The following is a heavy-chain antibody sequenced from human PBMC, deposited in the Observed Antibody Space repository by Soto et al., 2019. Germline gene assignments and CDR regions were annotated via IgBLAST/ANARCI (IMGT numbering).Heavy chain of an antibody. CDR2: ISASSTYM. D-gene: IGHD5-12*01. Sequence: EVQLVESGGGLVKPGGSLRLSCAASGFIFSSYTMNCVRQAPGKGLEWASYISASSTYMYYADSLKGRFTISRGNAYNSLSLQRTSLRVEDTAVYYCARGWLRDPWMYWGQGTLVTVSS. CDR1: GFIFSSYT. CDR3: ARGWLRDPWMY. V-gene: IGHV3-21*01. J-gene: IGHJ4*02.